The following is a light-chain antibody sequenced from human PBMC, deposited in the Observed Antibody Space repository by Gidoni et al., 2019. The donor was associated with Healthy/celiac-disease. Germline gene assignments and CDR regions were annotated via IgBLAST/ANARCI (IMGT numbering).Light chain of an antibody. CDR3: QQRSNWPLSLT. CDR1: QSVSSY. Sequence: EIVLTQSPATLSLSPGERATLSCRASQSVSSYLAWYQQKPGQAPRLLIYYASNRATGIPARFSGSGSGTYFTLTISSLEPEDFAVYYCQQRSNWPLSLTFGGGTKVEIK. J-gene: IGKJ4*01. CDR2: YAS. V-gene: IGKV3-11*01.